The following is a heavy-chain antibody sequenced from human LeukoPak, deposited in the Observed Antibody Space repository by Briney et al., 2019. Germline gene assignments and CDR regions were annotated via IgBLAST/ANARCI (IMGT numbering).Heavy chain of an antibody. CDR1: GFTFSSYS. J-gene: IGHJ3*02. D-gene: IGHD5-24*01. CDR3: ASSRDCYNTRPEAFDI. V-gene: IGHV3-21*01. CDR2: ISSSSSYI. Sequence: GGSQRLSCAASGFTFSSYSMNWVRQAPGKGLEWVSSISSSSSYIYYADSVKGRFTISRDNAKNSLYLQMNSLRAEDTAVYYCASSRDCYNTRPEAFDIWGQGTMVTVSS.